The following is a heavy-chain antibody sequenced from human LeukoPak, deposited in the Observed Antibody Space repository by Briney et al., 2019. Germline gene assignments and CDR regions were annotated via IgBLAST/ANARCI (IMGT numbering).Heavy chain of an antibody. CDR1: GGSFSGYY. Sequence: SETLSLTCAVYGGSFSGYYWSWIRQPPGKGLEWIGEINHSGSTNYNPSLKSRVTISVDTSKNQFSLKLSSVTAADTAVYYCARGFFPRDGYNYYGSRLGLRKIDAFDIWGQGTMVTVSS. CDR2: INHSGST. D-gene: IGHD5-24*01. CDR3: ARGFFPRDGYNYYGSRLGLRKIDAFDI. J-gene: IGHJ3*02. V-gene: IGHV4-34*01.